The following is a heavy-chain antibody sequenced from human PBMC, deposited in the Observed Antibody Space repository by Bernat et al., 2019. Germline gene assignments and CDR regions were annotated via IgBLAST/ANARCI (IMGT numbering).Heavy chain of an antibody. V-gene: IGHV3-43*02. J-gene: IGHJ4*02. D-gene: IGHD1-1*01. CDR1: GFIFHAYV. Sequence: EVQLVESVGGVVQPGGSLRLSCAPSGFIFHAYVMHWVRQAPGMGLEWVSRINHDSTATSYADSVRGRFTISRDNSKNSLYLQMNSLRVEDTALYYCVKDNANWAFDYWGRGTLVTVSS. CDR3: VKDNANWAFDY. CDR2: INHDSTAT.